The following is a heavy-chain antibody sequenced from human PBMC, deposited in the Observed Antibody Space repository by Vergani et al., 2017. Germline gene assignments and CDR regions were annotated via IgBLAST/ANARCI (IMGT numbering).Heavy chain of an antibody. D-gene: IGHD6-19*01. CDR3: AKGMNLWPIMAGFDY. V-gene: IGHV3-9*01. J-gene: IGHJ4*02. CDR2: ISWNSGSI. Sequence: EVRLLESGGGLVQPGGSLRLSCAASGFTFDDYAMHWVRQAPGKGLEWVSGISWNSGSIGYADSVKGRFTISRDNAKNTLYLQMNSLRAEDTAVYYCAKGMNLWPIMAGFDYWGQGTLVTVSS. CDR1: GFTFDDYA.